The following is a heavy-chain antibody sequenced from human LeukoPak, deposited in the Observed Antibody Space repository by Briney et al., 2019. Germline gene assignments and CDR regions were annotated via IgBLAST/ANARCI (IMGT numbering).Heavy chain of an antibody. D-gene: IGHD3-9*01. CDR2: ISSSSSYI. Sequence: GGSLRLSCAASGFTFSSYSMNWVRQAPGKGLEWVSSISSSSSYIYYADSVKGRFTISRDNAKNSLYLQMNSLRAEDTAVYYCAKQAPASYDILTGYWVGTGSGIFDYWGQGTLVTVSS. V-gene: IGHV3-21*04. CDR3: AKQAPASYDILTGYWVGTGSGIFDY. J-gene: IGHJ4*02. CDR1: GFTFSSYS.